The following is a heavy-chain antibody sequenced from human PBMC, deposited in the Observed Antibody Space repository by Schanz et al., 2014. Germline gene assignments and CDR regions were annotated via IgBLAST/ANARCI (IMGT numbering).Heavy chain of an antibody. CDR1: GFTFSSYA. D-gene: IGHD4-4*01. CDR2: ISYDGSNK. Sequence: QVQLVESGGCVVQPGRSLRLSCAGYGFTFSSYAMHWVRQAPGKGLEWVAVISYDGSNKYYADSVKGRFTISRDNSKNTVHLQMNSLRAEDTAVYFCAKDRWRATVMVDAFDIWGQGTKVTVSS. J-gene: IGHJ3*02. CDR3: AKDRWRATVMVDAFDI. V-gene: IGHV3-30*04.